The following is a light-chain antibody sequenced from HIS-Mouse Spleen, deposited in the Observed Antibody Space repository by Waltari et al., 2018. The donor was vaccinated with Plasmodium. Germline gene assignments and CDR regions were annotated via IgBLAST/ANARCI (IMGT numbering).Light chain of an antibody. CDR3: QQYDNLPPLFT. CDR1: QDISNY. Sequence: DIQMPQSQSPLSASVGDRVTITCQASQDISNYLNWYQQKPGKAPKLLIYDASKLETGVPSRFSGSGSGTDFTFTISSLQPEDIATYYCQQYDNLPPLFTFGPGTKGDIK. J-gene: IGKJ3*01. CDR2: DAS. V-gene: IGKV1-33*01.